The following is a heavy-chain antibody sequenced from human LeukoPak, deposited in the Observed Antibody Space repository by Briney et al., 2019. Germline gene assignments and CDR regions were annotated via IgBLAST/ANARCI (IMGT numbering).Heavy chain of an antibody. CDR2: IIPIFGTA. D-gene: IGHD3-16*02. Sequence: GSSVKVACKASGGTFSSYAISWVRQAPGQGLEWMGGIIPIFGTANYAQKFQGRVTITADKSTSTAYMELSSLRSEDTAVYYCARALRDYYYYYYMDVWGKGTTVTVSS. CDR3: ARALRDYYYYYYMDV. CDR1: GGTFSSYA. V-gene: IGHV1-69*06. J-gene: IGHJ6*03.